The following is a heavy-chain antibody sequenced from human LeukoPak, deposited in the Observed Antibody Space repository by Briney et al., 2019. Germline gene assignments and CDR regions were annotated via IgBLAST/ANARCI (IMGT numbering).Heavy chain of an antibody. V-gene: IGHV3-73*01. CDR2: IRSKTSSYAT. CDR1: GFTFSGST. D-gene: IGHD3-22*01. Sequence: GGSLRLSCAASGFTFSGSTMHWVRQASGKGLEWVGRIRSKTSSYATAYTASVKGRFTISRDDSKNTAYLQMNSLKIEDTAVYYCTTIMRQRSAYYSVWYFDLWGRGTLVTVSS. J-gene: IGHJ2*01. CDR3: TTIMRQRSAYYSVWYFDL.